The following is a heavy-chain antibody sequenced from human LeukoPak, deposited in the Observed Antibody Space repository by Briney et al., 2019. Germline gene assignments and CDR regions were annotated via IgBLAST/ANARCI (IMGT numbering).Heavy chain of an antibody. Sequence: GGSLRLSCAASEFSVGSNYMTWVRQAPGKGLEWVSLIYSGGSTYYADSVKGRFTISRDNSKNTLYLQMNSLRAEDTAVYYCARVRGGSGRSYAADAFDIWGQGTIVTVS. V-gene: IGHV3-66*01. CDR2: IYSGGST. J-gene: IGHJ3*02. D-gene: IGHD1-26*01. CDR1: EFSVGSNY. CDR3: ARVRGGSGRSYAADAFDI.